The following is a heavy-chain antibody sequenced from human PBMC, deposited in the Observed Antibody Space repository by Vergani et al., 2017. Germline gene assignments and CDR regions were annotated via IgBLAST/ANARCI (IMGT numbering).Heavy chain of an antibody. CDR2: IYTSGST. Sequence: QVQLQESGPGLVKPSQTLSLTCTVSGGSISSGSYYWSWIRQPAGKGLEWIGRIYTSGSTNYNPSLKSRVTISVDTSKNQFSLKLSSVTAADTAVYYWARGLWFGEPRAAWFDPWGQGTLVTVSS. CDR3: ARGLWFGEPRAAWFDP. CDR1: GGSISSGSYY. D-gene: IGHD3-10*01. J-gene: IGHJ5*02. V-gene: IGHV4-61*02.